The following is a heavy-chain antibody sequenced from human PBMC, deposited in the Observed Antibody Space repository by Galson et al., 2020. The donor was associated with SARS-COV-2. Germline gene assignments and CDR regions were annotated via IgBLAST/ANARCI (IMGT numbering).Heavy chain of an antibody. V-gene: IGHV4-59*08. CDR2: IYYTGST. D-gene: IGHD2-15*01. Sequence: SQTLSLPCSVSGGSIRSYYWSWVRQIPGKGLEWIGNIYYTGSTKYNPSLQSRITISIDMSKNQFSLSLTSGTAADTAVYYCARDTPNYGMDVWGQGTTVTVSS. J-gene: IGHJ6*02. CDR3: ARDTPNYGMDV. CDR1: GGSIRSYY.